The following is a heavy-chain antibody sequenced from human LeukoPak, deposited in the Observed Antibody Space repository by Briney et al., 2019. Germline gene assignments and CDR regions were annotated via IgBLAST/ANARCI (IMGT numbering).Heavy chain of an antibody. CDR2: ISSSGSTI. D-gene: IGHD6-6*01. J-gene: IGHJ5*02. V-gene: IGHV3-11*01. CDR1: GFTFSDHY. CDR3: ARDALVAARLGWFDP. Sequence: GGSLRLSCAASGFTFSDHYMSWIRQAPGKGLEWVSYISSSGSTIYYADSVKGRFTISRDNAKNSLYLQMHSLRAEDTALYYCARDALVAARLGWFDPWGQGTLVTVSS.